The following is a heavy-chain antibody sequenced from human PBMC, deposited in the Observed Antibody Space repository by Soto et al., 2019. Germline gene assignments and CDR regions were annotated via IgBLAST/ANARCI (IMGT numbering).Heavy chain of an antibody. Sequence: EVQLVESGGGVVKPGGSLRLSCAASGFTFSNAWMSWVRQAPGKGLEWVGRIKSKTDGGTTDYAAPVKGRFTISRDDSKNTLYLQMNSLKTEDTAVYYCTTSRSTGYSSSWYWFDPWGQGTLVTVSS. D-gene: IGHD6-13*01. CDR3: TTSRSTGYSSSWYWFDP. V-gene: IGHV3-15*01. CDR2: IKSKTDGGTT. CDR1: GFTFSNAW. J-gene: IGHJ5*02.